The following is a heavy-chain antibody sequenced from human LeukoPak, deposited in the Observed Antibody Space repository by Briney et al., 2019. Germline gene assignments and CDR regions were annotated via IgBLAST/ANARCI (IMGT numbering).Heavy chain of an antibody. CDR1: GGSISSGGYY. D-gene: IGHD3-22*01. Sequence: SETLSLTCTVSGGSISSGGYYWTWIRQHPGKGLEWIGYIYYSGSTYYNPSLKSRVPISVDTSKNQFSLKLSSVTAADTAVYYCARDIYDSSGYYMDYWGQGTLVTVSS. CDR3: ARDIYDSSGYYMDY. V-gene: IGHV4-31*03. CDR2: IYYSGST. J-gene: IGHJ4*02.